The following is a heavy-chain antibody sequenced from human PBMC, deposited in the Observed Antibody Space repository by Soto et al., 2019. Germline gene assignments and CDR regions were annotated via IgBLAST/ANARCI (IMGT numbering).Heavy chain of an antibody. J-gene: IGHJ4*02. V-gene: IGHV4-59*01. CDR1: GGSISSYY. D-gene: IGHD3-9*01. CDR3: ARGLRYFDWLLNY. CDR2: IYYSGST. Sequence: SETLSLTCTVSGGSISSYYWSWIRQPPGKGLEWIGYIYYSGSTNYNRSLKSRVTISVDTSKNQFSLKLSSVTAADTAVYYCARGLRYFDWLLNYWGQGTLVTVSS.